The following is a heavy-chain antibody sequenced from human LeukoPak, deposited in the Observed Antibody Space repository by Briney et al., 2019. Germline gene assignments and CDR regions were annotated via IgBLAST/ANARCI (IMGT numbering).Heavy chain of an antibody. D-gene: IGHD6-19*01. CDR1: GGSISSSNW. CDR3: ARVRIAVDEVYFDY. J-gene: IGHJ4*02. V-gene: IGHV4-4*02. Sequence: SGTLSLTCAVSGGSISSSNWWSWVRQPPGKGLEWIGEIYHSGSTNYNPALKRRATISVDKSKNQFSLKLSSVTAADTAVYYCARVRIAVDEVYFDYWGQGTLVTVSS. CDR2: IYHSGST.